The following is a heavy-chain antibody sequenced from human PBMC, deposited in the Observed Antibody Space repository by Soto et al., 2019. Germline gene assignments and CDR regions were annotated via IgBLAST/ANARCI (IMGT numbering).Heavy chain of an antibody. Sequence: QVQLVQSGTEEKKAGSSVRGSCKTSGYTVTTFGISWIRQAPGQGPVWFAWIRVYNGATNYAKKAQGRVTLTTDTVTTTAYLELRSLRPDDTAVYYCARVNCGGDCFSGGEFDYWGQGTLVTVSP. J-gene: IGHJ4*02. CDR2: IRVYNGAT. CDR3: ARVNCGGDCFSGGEFDY. V-gene: IGHV1-18*01. CDR1: GYTVTTFG. D-gene: IGHD2-21*01.